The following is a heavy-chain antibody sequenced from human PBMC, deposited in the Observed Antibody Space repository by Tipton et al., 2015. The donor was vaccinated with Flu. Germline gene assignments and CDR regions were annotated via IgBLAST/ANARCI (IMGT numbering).Heavy chain of an antibody. CDR2: MNPNSGNT. V-gene: IGHV1-8*01. CDR3: ASLGVVVPAAAFDI. CDR1: GYTFTSYD. D-gene: IGHD2-2*01. J-gene: IGHJ3*02. Sequence: VQLVQSGAEVKKPGASVKVSCKASGYTFTSYDINWVRQATGQGLEWMGWMNPNSGNTGYAQKFQGRVTMTRNTSISTAYMELSSLRSEDTAVYYCASLGVVVPAAAFDIWGQGTMVTVSS.